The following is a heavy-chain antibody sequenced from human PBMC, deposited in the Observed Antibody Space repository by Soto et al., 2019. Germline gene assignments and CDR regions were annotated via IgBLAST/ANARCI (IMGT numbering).Heavy chain of an antibody. CDR1: GGSISSGGYY. CDR2: IYYSGST. CDR3: ARGVREYSGYDVLGEFDY. D-gene: IGHD5-12*01. V-gene: IGHV4-31*03. Sequence: PSETLSLTCTVSGGSISSGGYYWSWIRQHPGKGLEWIGYIYYSGSTYYNPSLKSRVTISVDTSKNQFSLKLSSVTAADTAVYYCARGVREYSGYDVLGEFDYWGQGTLVTVSS. J-gene: IGHJ4*02.